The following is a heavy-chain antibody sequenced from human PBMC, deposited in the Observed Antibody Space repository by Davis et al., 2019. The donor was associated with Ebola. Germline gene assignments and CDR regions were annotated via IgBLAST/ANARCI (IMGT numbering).Heavy chain of an antibody. CDR3: ARRNDYGDHFYYYYYNMDV. CDR1: GGTFNKYA. D-gene: IGHD4-17*01. V-gene: IGHV1-69*13. Sequence: SVKVSCKASGGTFNKYAFSWVRQAPGQGLEWMGGIIPVVGTTNYAQKFQGRVTITADESTSTVYMELRGLRSEDTAVYYCARRNDYGDHFYYYYYNMDVWGQGTTVSVSS. CDR2: IIPVVGTT. J-gene: IGHJ6*02.